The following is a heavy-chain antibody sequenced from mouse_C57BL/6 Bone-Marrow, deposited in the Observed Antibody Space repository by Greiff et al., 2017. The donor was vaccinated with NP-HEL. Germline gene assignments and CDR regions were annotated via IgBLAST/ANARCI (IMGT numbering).Heavy chain of an antibody. V-gene: IGHV1-81*01. CDR3: ARRGGFITTVVAPYWYFDV. J-gene: IGHJ1*03. D-gene: IGHD1-1*01. CDR2: IYPRSGNT. Sequence: QVQLQQSGAELARPGASVKLSCKASGYTFTSYGISWVKQRTGQGLEWIGEIYPRSGNTYYNEKFKGKATLTADKSSSTAYMELRSLTSEDSAVYFCARRGGFITTVVAPYWYFDVWGTGTTVTVSS. CDR1: GYTFTSYG.